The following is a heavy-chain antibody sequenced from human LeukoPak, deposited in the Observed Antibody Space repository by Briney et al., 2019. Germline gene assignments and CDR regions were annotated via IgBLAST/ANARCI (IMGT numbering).Heavy chain of an antibody. D-gene: IGHD3-22*01. CDR1: GGTFSSYV. J-gene: IGHJ6*03. CDR3: ARDNYYDSSGYYPLLYYMDV. V-gene: IGHV1-69*06. Sequence: ASVKVSCKASGGTFSSYVISWVRQAPGQGLEWMGGIIPIFGTANYAQKFQGRVTITADKSTSTAYMELSSLRSEDTAVYYCARDNYYDSSGYYPLLYYMDVWGKGTTVTVSS. CDR2: IIPIFGTA.